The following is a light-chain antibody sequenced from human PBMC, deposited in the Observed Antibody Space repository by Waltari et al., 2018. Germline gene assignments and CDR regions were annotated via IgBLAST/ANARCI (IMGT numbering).Light chain of an antibody. CDR1: QDISNF. CDR2: DAS. Sequence: DIQMTQSPSSLSASVGDRVTITCQVSQDISNFLNWFHQKPGKAPKLLIYDASNLETGVPSRFSGSGSGTDFTFTISNLQPEDIATYYCQQYDNLPYTFGQGTKLEIK. V-gene: IGKV1-33*01. CDR3: QQYDNLPYT. J-gene: IGKJ2*01.